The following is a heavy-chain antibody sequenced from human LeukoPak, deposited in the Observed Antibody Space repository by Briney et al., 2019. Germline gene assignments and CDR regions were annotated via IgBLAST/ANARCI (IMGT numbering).Heavy chain of an antibody. V-gene: IGHV1-69*13. CDR3: ASVQSPGLDVLEWGGFDP. Sequence: SVKVSCKASGGTFSSYAISWVRQAPGQGLEWMGGISPIFGTANYAQKFQGRVTITADESTSTAYMELSSLRSEDTAVYYCASVQSPGLDVLEWGGFDPWGQGTLITVSS. J-gene: IGHJ5*02. CDR1: GGTFSSYA. D-gene: IGHD3-3*01. CDR2: ISPIFGTA.